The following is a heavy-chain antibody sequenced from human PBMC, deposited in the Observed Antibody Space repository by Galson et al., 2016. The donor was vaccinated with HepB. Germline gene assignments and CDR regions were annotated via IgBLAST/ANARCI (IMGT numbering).Heavy chain of an antibody. CDR2: ISHSGNA. CDR1: GVSIRNSGRY. J-gene: IGHJ5*02. D-gene: IGHD3-3*01. Sequence: TLSLTCSVSGVSIRNSGRYWTWVRQHPGQGLEWIGYISHSGNAYYNLSLRSRLTISVDTSKNQFSLKLSSVTAADTAMYYCTTSWYYDSWSGHSHEGWFDPWGQGILVTVSS. CDR3: TTSWYYDSWSGHSHEGWFDP. V-gene: IGHV4-31*03.